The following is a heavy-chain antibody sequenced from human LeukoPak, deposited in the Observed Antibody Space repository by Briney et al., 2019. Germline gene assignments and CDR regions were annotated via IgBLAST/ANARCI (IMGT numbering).Heavy chain of an antibody. CDR3: AASGYDYDYYYYIDV. V-gene: IGHV3-48*03. D-gene: IGHD5-12*01. CDR1: GFTFSSYE. J-gene: IGHJ6*03. Sequence: GSLRLSCAASGFTFSSYEMNWVRQAPGKGLEWVSYISSSGSTIYYADSVKGRFTISRDNAKNSLYLQMNTLRAEDTAVYYCAASGYDYDYYYYIDVWGKGTTVTISS. CDR2: ISSSGSTI.